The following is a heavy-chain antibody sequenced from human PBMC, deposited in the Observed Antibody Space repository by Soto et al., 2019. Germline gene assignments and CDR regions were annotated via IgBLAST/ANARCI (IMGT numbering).Heavy chain of an antibody. J-gene: IGHJ4*02. D-gene: IGHD2-2*01. CDR3: AHTFPISASSTRVIDY. CDR2: IYWDDDK. Sequence: PTLVNPTQTLTLTCTFSGFSLSTYGVGVGWIRQPPGKALEWLALIYWDDDKRYNPFLKNRLTITKDTSKNEVVLTMTTMDPVDTATYYCAHTFPISASSTRVIDYWGQGTLVTVSS. V-gene: IGHV2-5*02. CDR1: GFSLSTYGVG.